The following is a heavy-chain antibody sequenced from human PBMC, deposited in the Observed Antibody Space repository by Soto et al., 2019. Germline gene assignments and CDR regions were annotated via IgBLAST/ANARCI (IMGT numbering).Heavy chain of an antibody. CDR3: TLRSHAFDI. CDR2: ISPSGGNT. CDR1: GYTFTSYG. J-gene: IGHJ3*02. V-gene: IGHV1-46*01. D-gene: IGHD5-12*01. Sequence: ASVKVSCKASGYTFTSYGISWVRQAPGQGLEWMGRISPSGGNTSYAQKFQGRVTMTRDTSTSTVYMELSSLRSEDTAVYYCTLRSHAFDIWAKGQWSPSPQ.